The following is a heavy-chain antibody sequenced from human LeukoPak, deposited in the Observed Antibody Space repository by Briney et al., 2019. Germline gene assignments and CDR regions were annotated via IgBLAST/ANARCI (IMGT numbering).Heavy chain of an antibody. CDR1: GGSISSSSYY. CDR3: ARDRKYSYGLDY. J-gene: IGHJ4*02. D-gene: IGHD5-18*01. CDR2: IYYSGST. Sequence: ASETLSLTCTVSGGSISSSSYYWSWIRQPPGKGLEWIGYIYYSGSTNYNPSLKSRVTISVDTSKNQFSLKLSSVTAADTAVYYCARDRKYSYGLDYWGQGTLVTVSS. V-gene: IGHV4-61*01.